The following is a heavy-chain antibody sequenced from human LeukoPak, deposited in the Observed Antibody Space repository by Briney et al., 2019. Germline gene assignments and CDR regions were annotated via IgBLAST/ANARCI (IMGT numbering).Heavy chain of an antibody. CDR1: GYSFTSYG. V-gene: IGHV1-18*04. D-gene: IGHD3-10*01. CDR3: TRGHIGVPFDY. CDR2: IGAYNGNT. Sequence: ASVKVSCKASGYSFTSYGINWVRQAPGQGLEWMGWIGAYNGNTNYAQKPQGKVTMTTDTSTTTAYMELRSLRSDDTAVYYCTRGHIGVPFDYWGQGTLVTVSS. J-gene: IGHJ4*02.